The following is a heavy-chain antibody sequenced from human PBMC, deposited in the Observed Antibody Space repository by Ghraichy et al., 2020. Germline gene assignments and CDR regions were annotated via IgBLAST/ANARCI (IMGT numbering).Heavy chain of an antibody. CDR2: IKQDGSKQ. D-gene: IGHD2-8*01. CDR3: VREARIVGVDDAFEV. CDR1: GFTFSRHY. Sequence: GGSLRLSCVGSGFTFSRHYMTWVRQAPGKGLEWVAVIKQDGSKQYYVSFAKGRFTISRDNAKNLLFLQMNNLSVDDTAVYYCVREARIVGVDDAFEVWGQGTTVTVSS. J-gene: IGHJ3*01. V-gene: IGHV3-7*03.